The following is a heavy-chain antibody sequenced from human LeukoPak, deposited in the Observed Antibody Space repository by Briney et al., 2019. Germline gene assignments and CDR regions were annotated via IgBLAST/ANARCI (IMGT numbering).Heavy chain of an antibody. J-gene: IGHJ4*02. CDR2: ISSSSSYI. CDR1: GFTFSSYS. CDR3: ARESLNDYGDYLDY. Sequence: GGSLRLSCAASGFTFSSYSMNWVRQAPGKGLGWVSSISSSSSYIYYADSVKGRFTISRDNAKNSLYLQMNSLRAEDTAVYYCARESLNDYGDYLDYWGQGTLVTVSS. D-gene: IGHD4-17*01. V-gene: IGHV3-21*01.